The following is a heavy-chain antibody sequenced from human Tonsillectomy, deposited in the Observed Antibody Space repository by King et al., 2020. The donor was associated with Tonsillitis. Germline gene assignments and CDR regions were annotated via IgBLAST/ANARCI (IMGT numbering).Heavy chain of an antibody. J-gene: IGHJ4*02. CDR2: TSGSGSAI. CDR1: GFTFSSYE. D-gene: IGHD3-22*01. Sequence: QLVQSGGGLVQPGGSLRLSCAASGFTFSSYEMHWVRQAPGKGLEWISYTSGSGSAIYYADSVVGRFTISRDDAKNSVYLQMNSLRDDDTAVYSCARRLATKNYYDSSGLDYWGQGTLVTVSS. V-gene: IGHV3-48*03. CDR3: ARRLATKNYYDSSGLDY.